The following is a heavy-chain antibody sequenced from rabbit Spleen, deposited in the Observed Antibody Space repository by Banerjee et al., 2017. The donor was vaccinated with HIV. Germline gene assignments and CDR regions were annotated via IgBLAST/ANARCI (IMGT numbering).Heavy chain of an antibody. CDR3: ARDLPGVIGWNFGW. J-gene: IGHJ4*01. V-gene: IGHV1S45*01. D-gene: IGHD1-1*01. CDR1: GFSFSNKAV. CDR2: INAITGKA. Sequence: QEQLEESGGDLVKPEGSLTLTCTASGFSFSNKAVMCWVRQAPGKGLEWIACINAITGKAVYASWAKGRFTFSKTSSTTVTLQVTSLTAADTATYFCARDLPGVIGWNFGWWGPGTLVTVS.